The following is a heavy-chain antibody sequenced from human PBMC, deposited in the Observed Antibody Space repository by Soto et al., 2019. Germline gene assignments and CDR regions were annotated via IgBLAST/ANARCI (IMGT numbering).Heavy chain of an antibody. V-gene: IGHV1-46*01. J-gene: IGHJ6*02. CDR3: ARALSSSDGDYYYYYGMDV. CDR2: INPSGGST. CDR1: GYTFTSYY. Sequence: ASVKVSCKASGYTFTSYYMHWVRQAPGQGLEWMGIINPSGGSTSYAQKFQGRVTMTRDTSTSTVYMELSSLRSEDTAVYYCARALSSSDGDYYYYYGMDVWGHGTTVTVSS. D-gene: IGHD6-25*01.